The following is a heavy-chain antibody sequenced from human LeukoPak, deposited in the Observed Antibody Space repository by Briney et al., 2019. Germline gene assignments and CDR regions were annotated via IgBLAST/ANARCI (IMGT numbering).Heavy chain of an antibody. CDR2: INPNNGGT. J-gene: IGHJ4*02. D-gene: IGHD6-13*01. CDR1: GYTFTGYY. CDR3: ARDQDPYSSSWYRN. Sequence: ASVKVSCKASGYTFTGYYMHWVRQAPGQGLEWMGWINPNNGGTNYAQKFQGRVTMTRDTSTSTAYMELRSLRSDDTAVYYCARDQDPYSSSWYRNWGQGTLVTVSS. V-gene: IGHV1-2*02.